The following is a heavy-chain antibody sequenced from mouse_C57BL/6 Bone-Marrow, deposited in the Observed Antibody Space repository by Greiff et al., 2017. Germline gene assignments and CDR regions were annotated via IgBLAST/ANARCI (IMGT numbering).Heavy chain of an antibody. Sequence: EVNVVESGGDLVKPGGSLKLSCAASGFTFSSYGMSWVRQTPDKRLEWVATISSGGSYTYYPDSVKGRFTISRDNAKDTLYLQMSSLKSEDTAMYYCARQNGYYGAMDYGGQGTSVTVSS. D-gene: IGHD2-3*01. CDR3: ARQNGYYGAMDY. V-gene: IGHV5-6*01. CDR2: ISSGGSYT. CDR1: GFTFSSYG. J-gene: IGHJ4*01.